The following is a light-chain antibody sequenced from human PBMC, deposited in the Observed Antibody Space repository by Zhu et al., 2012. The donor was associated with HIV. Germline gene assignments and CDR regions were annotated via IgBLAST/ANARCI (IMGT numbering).Light chain of an antibody. V-gene: IGKV1-9*01. CDR1: ETISRY. CDR3: QQLNSYPLFT. Sequence: QLTQSPAFLSASVGDRVTITCRASETISRYLAWYQQKPGKAPKLLIYDTSTLQSGVPSTFSGSGSGTESTLTISSLQPEDFATYYCQQLNSYPLFTFGPGTKVDIK. J-gene: IGKJ3*01. CDR2: DTS.